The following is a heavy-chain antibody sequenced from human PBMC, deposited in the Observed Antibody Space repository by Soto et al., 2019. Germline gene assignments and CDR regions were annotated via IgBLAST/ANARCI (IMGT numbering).Heavy chain of an antibody. D-gene: IGHD2-21*01. CDR1: GGTFSSYA. CDR2: IIPIFGTA. CDR3: ASGNCDDVCYHDY. Sequence: ASVKVSCKASGGTFSSYAISWVRQAPGQGLEWMGGIIPIFGTANYAQKFQGRVTITRDASASTAYMELSSLRSEDTAVYYCASGNCDDVCYHDYWGQGTLVTVSS. J-gene: IGHJ4*02. V-gene: IGHV1-69*05.